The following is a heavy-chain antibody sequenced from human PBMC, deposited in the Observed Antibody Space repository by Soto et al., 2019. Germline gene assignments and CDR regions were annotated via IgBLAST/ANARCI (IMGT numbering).Heavy chain of an antibody. D-gene: IGHD6-19*01. Sequence: QMQLVESGGGVVQPGESLRLSCAASGFTLNYYPMHGVRQTPGKGLGRVAGISFDGSNKYYADSVKGRFTISRDNSKIMLYLQMNSMRAEEAAVYYCARLPGALVAVLYIYPLDGREAMSDVDVWGQGTTVSVSS. CDR3: ARLPGALVAVLYIYPLDGREAMSDVDV. CDR2: ISFDGSNK. V-gene: IGHV3-30-3*01. J-gene: IGHJ6*02. CDR1: GFTLNYYP.